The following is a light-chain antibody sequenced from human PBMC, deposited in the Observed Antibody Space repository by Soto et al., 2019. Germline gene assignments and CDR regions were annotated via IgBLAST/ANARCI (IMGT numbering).Light chain of an antibody. CDR2: EVS. V-gene: IGLV2-14*01. CDR1: SSDVGGYNY. Sequence: QSALTQPASVSGSPGQSITLSCTGTSSDVGGYNYVSWYQQHPGKAPKLMIYEVSNRPSGISHRFSGSKSGNTASLTISGLRAEDEADYYCSSYTRQYTPSYVFGTGTQVTVL. J-gene: IGLJ1*01. CDR3: SSYTRQYTPSYV.